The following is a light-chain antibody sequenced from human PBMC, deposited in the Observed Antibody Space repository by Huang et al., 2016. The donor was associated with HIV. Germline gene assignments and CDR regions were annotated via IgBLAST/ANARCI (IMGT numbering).Light chain of an antibody. CDR3: QQSYDART. CDR2: GAS. CDR1: QSISRH. Sequence: DIQMTQSPSSLSASIGDRVTITCRASQSISRHLNWYQQKPGKAPKLLIYGASKLQTGVPSRFSGSGSGTDFTLAISSLQPEDFATYYCQQSYDARTFGQGTKVEI. V-gene: IGKV1-39*01. J-gene: IGKJ1*01.